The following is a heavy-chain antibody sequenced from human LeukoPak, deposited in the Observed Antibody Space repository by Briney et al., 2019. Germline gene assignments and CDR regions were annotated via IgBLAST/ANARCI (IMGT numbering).Heavy chain of an antibody. Sequence: GGSLRLSCAASGFTFSSYSMNWVRQAPGKGLEWVSYISSSSSTIYYADSVKGRFTISRDNAKNSLYLQMNSLRAEDTAVYYCAREVRIAVAEDAFDIWGQGTMVTVSS. J-gene: IGHJ3*02. CDR2: ISSSSSTI. V-gene: IGHV3-48*04. D-gene: IGHD6-19*01. CDR1: GFTFSSYS. CDR3: AREVRIAVAEDAFDI.